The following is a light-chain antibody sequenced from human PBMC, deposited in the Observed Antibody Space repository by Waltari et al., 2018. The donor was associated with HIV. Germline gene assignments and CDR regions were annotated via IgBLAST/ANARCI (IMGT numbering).Light chain of an antibody. J-gene: IGKJ3*01. CDR3: QQRRECPRVS. Sequence: EIVLTQSPATLSSSPGQKVIPPFRACESVGTYLAWYQHKRGQAPRLLIYDASNRAIGTPPRFSGVGSGTDFNLYFRGVETEDITFDSCQQRRECPRVSFGAGTTV. CDR1: ESVGTY. V-gene: IGKV3-11*01. CDR2: DAS.